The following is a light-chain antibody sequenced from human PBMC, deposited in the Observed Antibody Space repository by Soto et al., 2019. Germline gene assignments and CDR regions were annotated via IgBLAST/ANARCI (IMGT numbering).Light chain of an antibody. V-gene: IGKV3-20*01. Sequence: IVCTQSPCGLSLSHGERATLSCRASQSVSSSHLAWYQQKPGQAPRLLIYSASSRATGIPDRFSGSGSGTDFTLTISRLEPEDFAVYSCQRYGGFGQGTKVDIK. CDR2: SAS. CDR3: QRYGG. J-gene: IGKJ1*01. CDR1: QSVSSSH.